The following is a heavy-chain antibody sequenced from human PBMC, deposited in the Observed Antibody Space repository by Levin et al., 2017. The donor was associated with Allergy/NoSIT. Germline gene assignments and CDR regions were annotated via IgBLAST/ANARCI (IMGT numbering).Heavy chain of an antibody. CDR3: SRDAPYYGGSPNFDY. D-gene: IGHD4-23*01. J-gene: IGHJ4*02. Sequence: GGSLRLSCTTSGFTFGDYAMNWVRQAPGKGLEWVGLIRGKAYGGTTEYGASVEDRVTISRDDSKSIAYLQINSLKTEDTAVYYCSRDAPYYGGSPNFDYWGQGTLVTVSS. V-gene: IGHV3-49*04. CDR2: IRGKAYGGTT. CDR1: GFTFGDYA.